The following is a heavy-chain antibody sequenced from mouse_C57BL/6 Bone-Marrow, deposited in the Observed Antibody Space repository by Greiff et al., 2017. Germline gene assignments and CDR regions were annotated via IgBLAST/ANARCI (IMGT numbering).Heavy chain of an antibody. V-gene: IGHV1-80*01. D-gene: IGHD1-1*01. CDR3: ARSGTTVVVDV. CDR1: GYAFRSYW. Sequence: QVQLKESGAELVKPGASVKISCKASGYAFRSYWMNWVKQRPGKGLEWIGQIYPGDGDTNYNGKFKGKATLTADKSSSTAYMQLSSLTSEDSAVYICARSGTTVVVDVWGTGTTVTVSS. CDR2: IYPGDGDT. J-gene: IGHJ1*03.